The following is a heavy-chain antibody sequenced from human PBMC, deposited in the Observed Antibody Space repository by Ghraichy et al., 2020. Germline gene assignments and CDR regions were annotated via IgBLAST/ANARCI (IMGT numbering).Heavy chain of an antibody. CDR3: VRAKQWLGIFDF. V-gene: IGHV4-39*07. J-gene: IGHJ4*02. D-gene: IGHD6-19*01. CDR1: GGTISTNNY. Sequence: AETLSLTCAVSGGTISTNNYWVWIRQPPGKGLEWIGGIHYSGSTHYKSSLKSRATMSMDTSKNQFSLSVTSVTAAETAVYYCVRAKQWLGIFDFWGQGTLVTVSS. CDR2: IHYSGST.